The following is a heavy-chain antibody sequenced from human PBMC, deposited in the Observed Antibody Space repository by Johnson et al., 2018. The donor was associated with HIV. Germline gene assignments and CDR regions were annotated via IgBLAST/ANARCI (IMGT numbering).Heavy chain of an antibody. D-gene: IGHD3-3*01. J-gene: IGHJ3*02. V-gene: IGHV3-30*03. CDR3: ARYGRAGEDYRFGSGPLGSRHALEI. CDR2: ISYDGTYE. Sequence: QVQLVESGGDLVKPGGSLRLSCAGSGFTFSTYGMHWVRQAPGKGLEWVAVISYDGTYEFYADSVKGRFTISRDNSKSTLYLQMSSLGVEDTAVYYCARYGRAGEDYRFGSGPLGSRHALEIWGQGTMVTVSS. CDR1: GFTFSTYG.